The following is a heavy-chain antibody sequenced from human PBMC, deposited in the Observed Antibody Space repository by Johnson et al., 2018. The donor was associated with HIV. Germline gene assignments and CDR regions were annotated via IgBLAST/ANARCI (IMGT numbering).Heavy chain of an antibody. D-gene: IGHD3-3*01. CDR1: GFTFSSYA. Sequence: QVQLVESGGGLVQPGRSPRLSCAASGFTFSSYAMHWVRQAPGKGLEWVAVISYDGSNKYYADSVKGRFTISRDNSKNTLYLQMNSLRVEDTAMYYCARGPILEWLSGDGFDMWGQGTKVTV. J-gene: IGHJ3*02. CDR2: ISYDGSNK. CDR3: ARGPILEWLSGDGFDM. V-gene: IGHV3-30*04.